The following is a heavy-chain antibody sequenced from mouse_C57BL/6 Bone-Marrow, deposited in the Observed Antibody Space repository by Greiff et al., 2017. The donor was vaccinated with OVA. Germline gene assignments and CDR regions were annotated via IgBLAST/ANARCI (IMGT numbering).Heavy chain of an antibody. J-gene: IGHJ1*03. CDR3: ARGGGHGPYV. D-gene: IGHD1-1*02. V-gene: IGHV5-4*03. CDR1: GFTFSSYA. CDR2: ISDGGSYT. Sequence: EVKLVESGGGLVKPGGSLKLSCAASGFTFSSYAMSWVRQTPEKRLEWVATISDGGSYTYYPDNVKGRFTISRDNAKNNLYLQMSHLKSEDTAMYYCARGGGHGPYVWGTGTTVTVSS.